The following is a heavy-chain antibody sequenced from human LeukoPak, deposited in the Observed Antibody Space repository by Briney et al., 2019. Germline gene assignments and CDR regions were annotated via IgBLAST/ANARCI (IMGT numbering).Heavy chain of an antibody. CDR3: ARGRYYDFWSGYLGYYYMDV. D-gene: IGHD3-3*01. V-gene: IGHV4-34*01. J-gene: IGHJ6*03. CDR1: RGSFSGYY. Sequence: SETLSLTCAVYRGSFSGYYWSWIRQPPGKGLEWIGEINHSGSTNYNPSLKSRVTISVDTSKNQFSLKLSSVTAADTAVYYCARGRYYDFWSGYLGYYYMDVWGKGTTVTVSS. CDR2: INHSGST.